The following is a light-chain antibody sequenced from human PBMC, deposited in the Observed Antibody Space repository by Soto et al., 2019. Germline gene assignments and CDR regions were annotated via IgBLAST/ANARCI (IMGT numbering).Light chain of an antibody. CDR3: QQTYSTPPT. Sequence: AIQVTQSPSSLSASVGYRFTISCRTSQDIRYDLGWYQQKPGEAPKHLIFAASNLQSGVPSRFRGSGSGTDFTLAISSLQPEDFATYYCQQTYSTPPTFGQGTKGDIK. J-gene: IGKJ1*01. CDR2: AAS. CDR1: QDIRYD. V-gene: IGKV1-6*02.